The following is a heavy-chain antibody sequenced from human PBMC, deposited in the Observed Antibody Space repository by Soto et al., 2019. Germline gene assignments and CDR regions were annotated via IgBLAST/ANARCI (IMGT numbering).Heavy chain of an antibody. J-gene: IGHJ6*02. CDR2: ISSNSYTI. CDR1: GFTFSSYD. CDR3: SRESVVVAAKDYYGMDV. D-gene: IGHD2-15*01. V-gene: IGHV3-48*02. Sequence: GGSLRLSCAASGFTFSSYDMNWVRQAPGKGLEWVSYISSNSYTIYYADSVKGRFTISRDNAKNSLYLQMNSLRDEDTAVYYCSRESVVVAAKDYYGMDVWGQGTTVTASS.